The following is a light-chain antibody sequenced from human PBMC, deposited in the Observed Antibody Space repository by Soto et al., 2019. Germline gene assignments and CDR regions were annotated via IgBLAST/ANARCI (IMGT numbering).Light chain of an antibody. CDR3: SSYTSQSTVV. CDR2: DVS. V-gene: IGLV2-14*01. Sequence: QSGLTEPASVSGAPGPSTAIFCTRTRSDGRGYNYVSWYQQPPGKAPKLIIYDVSDRPSGVSTRFSGSMSGNTASLTISGLQADDEADYCCSSYTSQSTVVFGGGTNVTVL. J-gene: IGLJ3*02. CDR1: RSDGRGYNY.